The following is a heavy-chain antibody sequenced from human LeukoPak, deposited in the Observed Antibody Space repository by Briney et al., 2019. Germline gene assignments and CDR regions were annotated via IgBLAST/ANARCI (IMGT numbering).Heavy chain of an antibody. V-gene: IGHV3-20*04. Sequence: GGSLRLSCAASGFTFDDYGMRWVRQAPGKGLEWVSGIFWCGRSIGSAASVTGRFTTSRDNAKNSLYLEMNSLRAEDTALYYCARRGYCSGGSCYFYYYYYMDVWGKGTTVTVSS. J-gene: IGHJ6*03. CDR3: ARRGYCSGGSCYFYYYYYMDV. CDR2: IFWCGRSI. CDR1: GFTFDDYG. D-gene: IGHD2-15*01.